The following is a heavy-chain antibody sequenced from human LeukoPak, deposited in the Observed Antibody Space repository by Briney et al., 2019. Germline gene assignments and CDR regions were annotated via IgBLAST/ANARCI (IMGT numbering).Heavy chain of an antibody. CDR2: IYHSGST. Sequence: PSETLSLTCAVSGYSISSGYYWGWIRQPPGKGLEWIGSIYHSGSTNYNSSLKSRVTMSVDTSKNQFSLKLSSVTAADTAVYYCARGLVVPAATRYWYFDLWGRGTLVTVSS. V-gene: IGHV4-38-2*01. D-gene: IGHD2-2*01. J-gene: IGHJ2*01. CDR3: ARGLVVPAATRYWYFDL. CDR1: GYSISSGYY.